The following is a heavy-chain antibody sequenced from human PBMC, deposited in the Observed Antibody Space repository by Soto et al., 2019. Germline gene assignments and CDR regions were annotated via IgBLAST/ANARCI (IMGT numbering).Heavy chain of an antibody. V-gene: IGHV3-33*01. CDR2: IWYDGSNK. CDR1: GFTFSSYG. D-gene: IGHD3-3*01. J-gene: IGHJ4*02. Sequence: GGSLRLSCAASGFTFSSYGMHWVRQAPGKGLEWVAVIWYDGSNKYYADSVKGRFTISRDNSKNTLYLQMNSLRAEDTAVYYCARDQLRFLEWLFDYWGQGTLVTVS. CDR3: ARDQLRFLEWLFDY.